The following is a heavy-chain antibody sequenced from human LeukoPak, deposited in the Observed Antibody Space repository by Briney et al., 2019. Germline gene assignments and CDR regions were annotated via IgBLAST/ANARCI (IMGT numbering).Heavy chain of an antibody. D-gene: IGHD3-10*02. J-gene: IGHJ6*04. Sequence: GSLRLSCAASGFTFSTYSMNWVRPAPGRALEWVSSISSSSRYTQYTDSVKGRFTISRDNAKNTLYLQMHSLRAEDTAVYYCAELGITMIGGVWGKGTTVTISS. CDR2: ISSSSRYT. CDR1: GFTFSTYS. CDR3: AELGITMIGGV. V-gene: IGHV3-21*01.